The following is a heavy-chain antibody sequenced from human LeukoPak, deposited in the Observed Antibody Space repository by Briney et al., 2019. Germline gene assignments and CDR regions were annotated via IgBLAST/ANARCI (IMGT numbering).Heavy chain of an antibody. CDR3: ARSTQESSTSFDY. CDR1: GGSISGYY. V-gene: IGHV4-59*01. J-gene: IGHJ4*02. Sequence: SETLSLTCTVSGGSISGYYWSWIRQPPGNGLEYIGYIYLSGSTNYNPSLKSRVTMSVDKSKKQCSLRLRSVTAADTAMFFCARSTQESSTSFDYWGRGTLVTVSS. CDR2: IYLSGST. D-gene: IGHD6-6*01.